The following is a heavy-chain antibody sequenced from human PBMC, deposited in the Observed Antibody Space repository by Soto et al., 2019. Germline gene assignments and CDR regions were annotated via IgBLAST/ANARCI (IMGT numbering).Heavy chain of an antibody. V-gene: IGHV4-31*03. CDR3: ATNHDDISGRTPLLFDS. D-gene: IGHD3-22*01. CDR1: GDSIGTGGYY. CDR2: THYSGNT. Sequence: PPETLSLTCTVSGDSIGTGGYYWDWIRQHQGKGPEWIGYTHYSGNTYYNPSLKSRLTISLDTSKNQFSLHLSSVTAADTAVYYCATNHDDISGRTPLLFDSWGQGTLVTVSS. J-gene: IGHJ4*02.